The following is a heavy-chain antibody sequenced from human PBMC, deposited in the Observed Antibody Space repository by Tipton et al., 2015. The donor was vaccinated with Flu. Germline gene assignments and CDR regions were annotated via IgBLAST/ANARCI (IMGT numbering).Heavy chain of an antibody. J-gene: IGHJ5*02. CDR3: ARRDYSNYVSDPKNWFDP. V-gene: IGHV4-61*02. CDR2: IYTSGRT. D-gene: IGHD4-11*01. Sequence: LRLSCTVSGGSIISGSHYWSWIRQPAGKGLEWIGRIYTSGRTDYNPSLKSRITMSVDKSKNQFSLKLSSVTAADTAVYFCARRDYSNYVSDPKNWFDPWGQGTLITVSS. CDR1: GGSIISGSHY.